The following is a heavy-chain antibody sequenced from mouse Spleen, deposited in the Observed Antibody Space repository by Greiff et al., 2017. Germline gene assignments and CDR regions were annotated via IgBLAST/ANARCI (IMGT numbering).Heavy chain of an antibody. CDR3: ARFYDGYAYWYFDV. Sequence: QVQLQQPGAELVRPGPSVTLSCTASGYSFTSYWMHWVKQTPIQGLEWLGNIDPSDSETHYNQKFKDKATLTVDKSSSTAYMQLSSLTSEDSAVYYCARFYDGYAYWYFDVWGAGTTVTVSS. D-gene: IGHD2-3*01. V-gene: IGHV1-52*01. CDR1: GYSFTSYW. CDR2: IDPSDSET. J-gene: IGHJ1*01.